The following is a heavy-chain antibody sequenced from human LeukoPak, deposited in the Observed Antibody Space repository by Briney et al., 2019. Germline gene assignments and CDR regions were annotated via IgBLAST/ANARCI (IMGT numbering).Heavy chain of an antibody. J-gene: IGHJ4*02. CDR3: ARTNSYGYVYFDY. CDR2: IYYSGST. CDR1: GGSISSYY. Sequence: SETLSLTCTVSGGSISSYYWSWIRQPPGKGLEWIGYIYYSGSTNYNPSLKSRVTISVDTSKNQFSLKLSSVTAANTAVHYCARTNSYGYVYFDYWGQGTLVTVSS. D-gene: IGHD5-18*01. V-gene: IGHV4-59*08.